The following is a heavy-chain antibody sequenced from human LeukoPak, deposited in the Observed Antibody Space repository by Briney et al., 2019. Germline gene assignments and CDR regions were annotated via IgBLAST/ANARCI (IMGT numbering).Heavy chain of an antibody. J-gene: IGHJ4*02. CDR3: AKLYSYGSGRVPLSDY. CDR1: GFTFSSYG. CDR2: IWYDGSNK. D-gene: IGHD3-10*01. V-gene: IGHV3-33*06. Sequence: PGRSLRLSCAASGFTFSSYGMHWVRQAPGKGLEWVAVIWYDGSNKYYADSVKGRFTISRDNSKNTLYLQMNSLRAEDTAVYFCAKLYSYGSGRVPLSDYWGQGTLVTVSS.